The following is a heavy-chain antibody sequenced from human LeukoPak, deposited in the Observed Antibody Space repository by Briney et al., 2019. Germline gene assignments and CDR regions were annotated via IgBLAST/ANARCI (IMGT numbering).Heavy chain of an antibody. Sequence: GGSLRLSCAASGFTFSSYGMHWVRQAPGKGLEWVAVISYDGSNKYYADSVKGRFTISRDNSKNTLYLQMNSLRAEDTAVYYCARQAAAGTEGYYYYGMDVWGKGTTVTVSS. V-gene: IGHV3-30*03. D-gene: IGHD6-13*01. CDR2: ISYDGSNK. CDR1: GFTFSSYG. CDR3: ARQAAAGTEGYYYYGMDV. J-gene: IGHJ6*04.